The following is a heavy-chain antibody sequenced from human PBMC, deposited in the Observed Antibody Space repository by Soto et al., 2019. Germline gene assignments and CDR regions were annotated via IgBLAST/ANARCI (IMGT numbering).Heavy chain of an antibody. CDR2: INPSGGST. J-gene: IGHJ4*02. D-gene: IGHD3-9*01. CDR1: GYTFTSYY. V-gene: IGHV1-46*01. CDR3: ARVSLRYFDWPSSGYFDY. Sequence: QVQLVQSGAEVKKPGASVKVSCKASGYTFTSYYMHWVRQAPGQGLEWMGIINPSGGSTSYAQKFQGRVTMTRDTSTSTVYMELSRLRSEDTAVYYCARVSLRYFDWPSSGYFDYWGQGTLVTVSS.